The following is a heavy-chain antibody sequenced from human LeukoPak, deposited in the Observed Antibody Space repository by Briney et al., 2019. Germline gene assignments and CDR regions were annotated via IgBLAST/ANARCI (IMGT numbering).Heavy chain of an antibody. J-gene: IGHJ4*02. CDR2: IYQSGRT. V-gene: IGHV4-38-2*01. CDR1: GYAVSSGYF. Sequence: PSETLSLTCAVSGYAVSSGYFWGWIRQPPGKGLEWIGSIYQSGRTYYNPSLKSRVTISVDTSKNQFSLKLSSVTAADTAVYYCARSQTTVTALFNYWGQGTLVTVSS. D-gene: IGHD4-17*01. CDR3: ARSQTTVTALFNY.